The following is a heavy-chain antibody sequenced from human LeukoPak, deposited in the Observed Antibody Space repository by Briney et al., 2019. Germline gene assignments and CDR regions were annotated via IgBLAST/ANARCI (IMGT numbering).Heavy chain of an antibody. CDR2: IIPIFGTA. J-gene: IGHJ4*02. CDR1: GGTFSSYA. CDR3: ARGGYCSGGSCYSVRSSSDY. V-gene: IGHV1-69*13. D-gene: IGHD2-15*01. Sequence: SVKVSCKASGGTFSSYAISWVQQAPGQGLEWMGGIIPIFGTANYAQKFQGRVTITADESTSTAYMELSSLRSEDTAVYYCARGGYCSGGSCYSVRSSSDYWGQGTLVTVSS.